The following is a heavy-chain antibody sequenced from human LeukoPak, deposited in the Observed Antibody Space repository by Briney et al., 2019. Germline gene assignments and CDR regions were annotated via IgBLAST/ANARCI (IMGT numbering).Heavy chain of an antibody. CDR3: ARESNFADSFDI. D-gene: IGHD2/OR15-2a*01. V-gene: IGHV3-21*01. CDR2: ISSRSSYM. CDR1: GFNFGVYN. Sequence: KPGGSLRLSCAATGFNFGVYNMSWVRQAPGKGLEWVSSISSRSSYMDYTDSVRGRFTVSRDNAQDTLYLQMTGLRVEDTAVYYCARESNFADSFDIWGQGTMVTVSS. J-gene: IGHJ3*02.